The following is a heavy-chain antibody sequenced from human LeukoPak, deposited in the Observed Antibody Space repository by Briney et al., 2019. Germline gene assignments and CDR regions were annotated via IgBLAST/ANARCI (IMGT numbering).Heavy chain of an antibody. CDR3: ARGSYLYCSGGSCHPMDV. J-gene: IGHJ6*03. Sequence: ASGKVSCKASGGTFSSYAISWVRQAHGQGLEWMGAIIPIFGTANYAQKFQGRVTITADESTSTAYMELSSLRSEDTAVYYCARGSYLYCSGGSCHPMDVWGKGTTVTVSS. CDR1: GGTFSSYA. CDR2: IIPIFGTA. V-gene: IGHV1-69*13. D-gene: IGHD2-15*01.